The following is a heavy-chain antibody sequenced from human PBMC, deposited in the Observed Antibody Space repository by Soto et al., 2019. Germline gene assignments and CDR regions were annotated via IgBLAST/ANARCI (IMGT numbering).Heavy chain of an antibody. CDR3: AKEQWLIQGHFDY. D-gene: IGHD5-18*01. J-gene: IGHJ4*02. CDR2: ISVSGETP. V-gene: IGHV3-23*01. CDR1: GFSFTNYA. Sequence: EVQLLESGRGLVRPGGSLRLSCAASGFSFTNYAMSLVRQAAGKGLEWLSAISVSGETPYYADSVRGRFTISRDNSRATVFLQMSNLRAEDTAIYYCAKEQWLIQGHFDYWGQGILVTVSS.